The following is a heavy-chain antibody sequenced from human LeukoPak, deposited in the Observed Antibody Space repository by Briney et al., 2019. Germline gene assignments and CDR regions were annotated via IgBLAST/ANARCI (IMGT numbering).Heavy chain of an antibody. D-gene: IGHD2-15*01. CDR2: IYDSGTT. Sequence: SETLSLTCTVSGGSISSSSYYWGWIRQPPGKGLEWIGYIYDSGTTNYNPSLKSRVTISVDTATNQFSLKLRSVTAADTAVYYCAVGGYCSGGSCYGYFDYWGQGTLVTVSS. J-gene: IGHJ4*02. CDR3: AVGGYCSGGSCYGYFDY. V-gene: IGHV4-61*05. CDR1: GGSISSSSYY.